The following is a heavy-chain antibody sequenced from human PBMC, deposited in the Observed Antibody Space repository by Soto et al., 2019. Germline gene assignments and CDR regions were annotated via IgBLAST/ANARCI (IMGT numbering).Heavy chain of an antibody. Sequence: QVHLVQSGAEVKKPGASVKVSCKASGYTFISYGITWVRQAPGQGLEWMGWISAHNGNTDYAQKLQGRVIVTRDTSTSTAYMELRSLRSDDTAVYYCARGRDGDYWGQGALVTVSS. D-gene: IGHD6-6*01. CDR3: ARGRDGDY. J-gene: IGHJ4*02. V-gene: IGHV1-18*01. CDR1: GYTFISYG. CDR2: ISAHNGNT.